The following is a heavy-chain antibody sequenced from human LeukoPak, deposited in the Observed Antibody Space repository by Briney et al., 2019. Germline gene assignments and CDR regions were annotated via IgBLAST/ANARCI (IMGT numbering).Heavy chain of an antibody. J-gene: IGHJ4*02. V-gene: IGHV3-23*01. CDR2: ISGSGGST. CDR1: GFTFSSYA. CDR3: AKSDCSSTSCYTVDY. Sequence: PGGSLRLSCAASGFTFSSYAMSWVRQAPGKGLEWVSAISGSGGSTYYADSVKGRFTISRDNSKNSLYLQMNSLRAEDTAVYYCAKSDCSSTSCYTVDYWGQGTLVTVSS. D-gene: IGHD2-2*02.